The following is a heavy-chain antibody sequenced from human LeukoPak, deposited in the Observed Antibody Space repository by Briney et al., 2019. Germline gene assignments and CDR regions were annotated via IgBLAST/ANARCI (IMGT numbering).Heavy chain of an antibody. CDR1: GASISRYY. Sequence: KPSETLSLTCTVSGASISRYYWSWIRQPPGKGLEWIGFVYYSGSTNYDPSLKSRVTISLDTSKNQFSLKLTSVTAADTAVYYCAGAYSDYNFLFDHWGQGTLVTVSS. D-gene: IGHD5-12*01. CDR3: AGAYSDYNFLFDH. CDR2: VYYSGST. J-gene: IGHJ4*02. V-gene: IGHV4-59*01.